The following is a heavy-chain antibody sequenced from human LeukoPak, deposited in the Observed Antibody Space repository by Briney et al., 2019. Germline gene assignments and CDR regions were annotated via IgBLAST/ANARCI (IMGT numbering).Heavy chain of an antibody. CDR2: INPNSGGT. J-gene: IGHJ4*02. Sequence: ASVKVSCKASGYTFTGNYMHWVRQAPGQGLEWMGWINPNSGGTNYAQKFQGRVTMTRDTSISTAYMELSRLRSDDTAVYYCARASWVDIVVVPAVFDYWGQGTLVTVSS. CDR3: ARASWVDIVVVPAVFDY. V-gene: IGHV1-2*02. CDR1: GYTFTGNY. D-gene: IGHD2-2*03.